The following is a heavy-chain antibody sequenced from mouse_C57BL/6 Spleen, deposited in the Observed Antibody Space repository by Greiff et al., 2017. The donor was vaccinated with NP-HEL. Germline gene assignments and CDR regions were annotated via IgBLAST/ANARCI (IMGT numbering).Heavy chain of an antibody. Sequence: QVQLKQPGAELVKPGASVKLSCKASGYTFTSYWMHWVKQRPGRGLEWIGRIDPNSGGTKYNEKFKSKATLTVDKPSSTAYMQLSSLTSEDSAVDYCARWDTTVVATDAMDYWGQGTSVTVSS. D-gene: IGHD1-1*01. CDR1: GYTFTSYW. CDR2: IDPNSGGT. V-gene: IGHV1-72*01. J-gene: IGHJ4*01. CDR3: ARWDTTVVATDAMDY.